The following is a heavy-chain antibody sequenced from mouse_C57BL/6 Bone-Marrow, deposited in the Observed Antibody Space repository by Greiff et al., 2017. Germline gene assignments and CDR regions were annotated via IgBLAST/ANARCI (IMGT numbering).Heavy chain of an antibody. V-gene: IGHV1-39*01. D-gene: IGHD1-1*01. CDR2: INPNYGTT. CDR1: GYSFTDYN. CDR3: ARYYYGPRTNAMDY. J-gene: IGHJ4*01. Sequence: VQLQQSGPELVKPGASVKISCKASGYSFTDYNMNWVKQSNGKSLEWIGVINPNYGTTSYNQKFKGKATLTVDQSSSTAYMQLNSLTSEDAAVYYCARYYYGPRTNAMDYWGQGTSVTVSS.